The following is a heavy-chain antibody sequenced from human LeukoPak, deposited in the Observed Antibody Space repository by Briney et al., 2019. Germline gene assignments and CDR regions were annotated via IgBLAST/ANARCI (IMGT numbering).Heavy chain of an antibody. CDR1: GGSISSYY. CDR2: IYYSGST. J-gene: IGHJ4*02. D-gene: IGHD7-27*01. Sequence: SETLSLTCTVSGGSISSYYWSWIRQPPGKGLEWIGFIYYSGSTNYNPSLKSRVTISVDTSKNQFSLKLNSVTAADTAVYYCASNTGTVFDYWGQGALATVSS. CDR3: ASNTGTVFDY. V-gene: IGHV4-59*01.